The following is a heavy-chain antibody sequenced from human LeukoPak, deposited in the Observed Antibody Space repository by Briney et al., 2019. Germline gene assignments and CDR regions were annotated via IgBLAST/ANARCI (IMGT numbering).Heavy chain of an antibody. CDR3: AREMRSSKALDY. CDR2: INPSGGST. V-gene: IGHV1-46*01. CDR1: GYSFTNYY. Sequence: ASVKVSCKASGYSFTNYYIHWVRQAPGQGLEWMGIINPSGGSTSYAQKFQGRVTMTRDMSTSTVYMDLSSLRSEDTAVYYCAREMRSSKALDYWGQGTLVTVSS. J-gene: IGHJ4*02. D-gene: IGHD2/OR15-2a*01.